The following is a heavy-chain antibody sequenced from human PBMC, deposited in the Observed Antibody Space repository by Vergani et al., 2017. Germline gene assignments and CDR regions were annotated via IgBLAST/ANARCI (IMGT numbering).Heavy chain of an antibody. D-gene: IGHD2-15*01. CDR2: ISYDGSNK. CDR3: ARDSALGGVVPAATSPEDMVVVVGPDNFDY. Sequence: QVQLVESGGGVVQPGRSLRLSCAASGFTLSSYAMHWVRQAPGKGLEWVAVISYDGSNKYYADSVKGRFTISRDNSKTTLYLQMNSRRAEDTAVYNCARDSALGGVVPAATSPEDMVVVVGPDNFDYWGQGTLVTVSS. CDR1: GFTLSSYA. J-gene: IGHJ4*02. V-gene: IGHV3-30-3*01.